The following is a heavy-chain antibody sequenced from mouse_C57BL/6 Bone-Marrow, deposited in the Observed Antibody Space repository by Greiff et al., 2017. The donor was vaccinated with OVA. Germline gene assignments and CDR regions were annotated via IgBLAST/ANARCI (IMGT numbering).Heavy chain of an antibody. D-gene: IGHD2-3*01. V-gene: IGHV7-3*01. J-gene: IGHJ1*03. CDR3: ARADGYYWYFDV. Sequence: EVQGVESGGGLVQPGGSLSLSCAASGFTFTDYYMSWVRQPPGKALEWLGFIRNKANGYTTEYSASVKGRFTISRDNSQSILYLQMNALRAEDSATYYCARADGYYWYFDVWGTGTTVTVSS. CDR2: IRNKANGYTT. CDR1: GFTFTDYY.